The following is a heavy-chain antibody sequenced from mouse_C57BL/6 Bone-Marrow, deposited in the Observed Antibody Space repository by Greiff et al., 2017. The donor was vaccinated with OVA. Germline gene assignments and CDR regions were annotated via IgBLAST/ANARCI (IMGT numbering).Heavy chain of an antibody. D-gene: IGHD2-5*01. J-gene: IGHJ3*01. V-gene: IGHV5-12*01. CDR3: ARSSYSNGFAY. CDR1: GFTFSDYY. Sequence: EVQLVESGGGLVKPGGSLKLSCAASGFTFSDYYMYWVRQTPEKRLEWVAYISNGGGSTYYPDTVKGRFTISRDNAKNTLYLKMSRLKSEDTAMYYCARSSYSNGFAYWGQGTLVTVSS. CDR2: ISNGGGST.